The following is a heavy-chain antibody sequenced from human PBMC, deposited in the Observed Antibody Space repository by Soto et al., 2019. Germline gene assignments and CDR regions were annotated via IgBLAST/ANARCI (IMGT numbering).Heavy chain of an antibody. CDR1: GDSFNNYF. Sequence: QVQLQQWGAGLLKPSETLSLTCAVYGDSFNNYFWTWIRQSPGKGLEWIGEINHSGSANYNPSLGSRVTISVDKSKKQFSLKLTSVTAAATAVYYCARVSRGYYASWGQGTLVTVSS. CDR2: INHSGSA. CDR3: ARVSRGYYAS. J-gene: IGHJ4*02. V-gene: IGHV4-34*01.